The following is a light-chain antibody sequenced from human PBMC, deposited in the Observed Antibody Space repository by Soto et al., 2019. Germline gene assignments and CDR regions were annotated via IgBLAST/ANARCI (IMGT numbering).Light chain of an antibody. CDR1: QSVSSS. Sequence: EIVLTKSPATLSLSPGERATLSCRASQSVSSSLAWYQQKPGQSPRLLIYDTSNRATGIPARFSGSGSGTDFTLTISSLEPEDFAVYYCQQRTNWRITFGQGTRLEIK. CDR2: DTS. CDR3: QQRTNWRIT. J-gene: IGKJ5*01. V-gene: IGKV3-11*01.